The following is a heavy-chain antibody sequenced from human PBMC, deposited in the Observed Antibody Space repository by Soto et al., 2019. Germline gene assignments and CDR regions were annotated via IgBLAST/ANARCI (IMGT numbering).Heavy chain of an antibody. D-gene: IGHD1-1*01. V-gene: IGHV4-61*01. J-gene: IGHJ3*02. CDR3: ARVERGSVTTVVDAFDI. CDR2: MSHSGGT. Sequence: SETLSLTCAVYGGFVSSGSYYWSWIRQPPGKGLEWIGEMSHSGGTHFNPSLKSRVTISVDTSKNQFSLNIYSVTAADTALYYCARVERGSVTTVVDAFDIWGPGTMVTVSS. CDR1: GGFVSSGSYY.